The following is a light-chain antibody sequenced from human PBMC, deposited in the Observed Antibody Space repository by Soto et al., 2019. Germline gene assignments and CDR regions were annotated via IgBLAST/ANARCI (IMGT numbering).Light chain of an antibody. Sequence: QSALTQPRSVSGSPGQSVTLSCTGTSSDVGGYDFVSWYQQHPGKAPKLMIYEVTNRPSGVSNRFSGSKSGNTASLSISGLQAEDEADYFCSSYTSRTTWVFGGGTKVTVL. J-gene: IGLJ3*02. CDR2: EVT. CDR1: SSDVGGYDF. CDR3: SSYTSRTTWV. V-gene: IGLV2-14*01.